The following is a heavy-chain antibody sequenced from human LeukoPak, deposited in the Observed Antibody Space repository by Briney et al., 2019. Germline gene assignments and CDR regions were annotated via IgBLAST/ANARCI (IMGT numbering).Heavy chain of an antibody. CDR1: GFTFSSYA. CDR3: ARENIAVAGKSLFDY. J-gene: IGHJ4*02. CDR2: ISYDGSNK. D-gene: IGHD6-19*01. Sequence: PGGSLRLSCAASGFTFSSYAMHWVRQAPGKGLEWVAVISYDGSNKYYADSVKGRFTISRDNSKNTLYLQMNSLRAEDTAVYYCARENIAVAGKSLFDYWGQGTLVTVSS. V-gene: IGHV3-30-3*01.